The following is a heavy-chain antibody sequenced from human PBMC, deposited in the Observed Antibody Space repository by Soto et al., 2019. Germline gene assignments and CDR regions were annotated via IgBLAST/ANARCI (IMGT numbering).Heavy chain of an antibody. CDR1: GHTFANSY. Sequence: GASVKVSCKASGHTFANSYLHWVRQAPGKGLEWMGIINPSGGGTTYAQKFQGRVTMTRDTSTSIVYMELSSLRSEDTAVYHCAGERVRKATSEEFEYCGKGPRCAVAS. CDR3: AGERVRKATSEEFEY. V-gene: IGHV1-46*01. CDR2: INPSGGGT. D-gene: IGHD3-10*01. J-gene: IGHJ4*03.